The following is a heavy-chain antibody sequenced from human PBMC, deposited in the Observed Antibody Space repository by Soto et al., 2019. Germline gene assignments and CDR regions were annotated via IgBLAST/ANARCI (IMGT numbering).Heavy chain of an antibody. V-gene: IGHV1-69*13. Sequence: GASVKVSCKASGGTFSSYAISWVRQAPGQGLEWMGGIIPIFGTANYAQKFQGRVTITADESTSTAYMELSSLRSEDTAVYYCARGGGYCSSTSCYFDYWGQGSLVTVSS. D-gene: IGHD2-2*01. J-gene: IGHJ4*02. CDR1: GGTFSSYA. CDR2: IIPIFGTA. CDR3: ARGGGYCSSTSCYFDY.